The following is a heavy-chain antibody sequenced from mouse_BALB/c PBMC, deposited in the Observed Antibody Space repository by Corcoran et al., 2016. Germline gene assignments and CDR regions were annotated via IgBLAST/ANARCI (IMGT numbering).Heavy chain of an antibody. CDR2: INPYNDGT. Sequence: EVQLQQSGPELVKPGASVKMSCKASGYTFTSYVMHWVKQKPGQGLEWIGYINPYNDGTKYNEKFKGNATLTSDKSSSTAYMELSSLTSEDSAVYYCARTTVVGGFDVWGAGTTVTVSS. CDR3: ARTTVVGGFDV. V-gene: IGHV1S136*01. J-gene: IGHJ1*01. D-gene: IGHD1-1*01. CDR1: GYTFTSYV.